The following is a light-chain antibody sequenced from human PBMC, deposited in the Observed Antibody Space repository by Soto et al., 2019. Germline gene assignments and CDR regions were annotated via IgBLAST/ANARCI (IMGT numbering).Light chain of an antibody. CDR3: IQDYNYPLT. V-gene: IGKV1-6*01. CDR2: TAS. J-gene: IGKJ4*01. CDR1: QGIRSE. Sequence: AIQMTQSPSSLSASVGDRVTITCRASQGIRSELGWYQQKPGKAPNLLIYTASTLQSGVPSRFSGSGSGTDFTLTISXLXXXXXXTYYCIQDYNYPLTFGGGTXVEIK.